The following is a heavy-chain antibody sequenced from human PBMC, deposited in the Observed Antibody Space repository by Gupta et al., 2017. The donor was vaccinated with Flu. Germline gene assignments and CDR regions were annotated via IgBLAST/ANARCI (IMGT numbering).Heavy chain of an antibody. D-gene: IGHD6-6*01. CDR3: AKVYIAAREGYFDY. CDR1: GFTFSRSP. Sequence: EVQLFESGGGLVQPVGSLTLSRAASGFTFSRSPMSWVRQAPGKGLEWVSAISGSGGSTYYADSVKGRFTISRDNSKNTLYLQMNSLRAEDTAVYYCAKVYIAAREGYFDYWGQGTLVTVSS. J-gene: IGHJ4*02. V-gene: IGHV3-23*01. CDR2: ISGSGGST.